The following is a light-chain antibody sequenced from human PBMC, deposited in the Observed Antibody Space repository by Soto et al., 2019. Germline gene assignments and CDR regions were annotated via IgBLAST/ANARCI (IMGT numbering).Light chain of an antibody. V-gene: IGLV7-43*01. J-gene: IGLJ3*02. CDR2: SIS. Sequence: QAVVTQEPSLTVSPGETVTLTCASSTGAVTSGYYPNWFQQKPGQAPRPLIYSISNKHSWTPALFSGSLLGDKAALTLSGVQPEDEAEYYCLLYYGGAQVFGGGTQLTV. CDR3: LLYYGGAQV. CDR1: TGAVTSGYY.